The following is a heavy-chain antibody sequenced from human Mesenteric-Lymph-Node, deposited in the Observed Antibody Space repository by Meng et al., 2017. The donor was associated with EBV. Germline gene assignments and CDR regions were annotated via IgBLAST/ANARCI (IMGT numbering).Heavy chain of an antibody. V-gene: IGHV2-5*02. Sequence: LNESCPTLVELTQTLSLTCNVSGLSLRTSGVGVGWIRQPTGKALEWLALIYWDDDNRYSPSLKSRLTITKDTSKNQVVLTMTNMDPVDIATYYCAHRQTTPTFDYWGQGTLVTVSS. CDR2: IYWDDDN. J-gene: IGHJ4*02. D-gene: IGHD4-17*01. CDR3: AHRQTTPTFDY. CDR1: GLSLRTSGVG.